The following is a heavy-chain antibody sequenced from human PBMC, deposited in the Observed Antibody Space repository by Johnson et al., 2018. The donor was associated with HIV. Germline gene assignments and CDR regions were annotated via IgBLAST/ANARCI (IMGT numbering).Heavy chain of an antibody. D-gene: IGHD1-26*01. CDR1: GFTFRNYA. V-gene: IGHV3-33*08. Sequence: QVQLVESGGGVVQPGRSLRLSCAASGFTFRNYAMHWVRQAPGKGLEWVAVIWYDGSHKYYADSVKGRFTISSDNSKNTLYLQMNSLRAEDTAVYYCARAGVGAGAFDIWGQGTMVTVSS. J-gene: IGHJ3*02. CDR3: ARAGVGAGAFDI. CDR2: IWYDGSHK.